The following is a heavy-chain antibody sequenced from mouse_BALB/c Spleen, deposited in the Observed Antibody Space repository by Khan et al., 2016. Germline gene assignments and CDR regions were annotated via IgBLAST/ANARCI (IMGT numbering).Heavy chain of an antibody. D-gene: IGHD2-1*01. CDR2: INTHSGVP. CDR3: ARTVGNYGYFDY. V-gene: IGHV9-4*02. J-gene: IGHJ2*01. Sequence: QIQLVQSGPELKKPGETVRISSKASGYTFTTAGMQWVQKMPGKGLKWIGWINTHSGVPKYAEDFKGRFAFSLETSASTAYLQIRNLKNEDTATYFCARTVGNYGYFDYWGQGTTLTVSS. CDR1: GYTFTTAG.